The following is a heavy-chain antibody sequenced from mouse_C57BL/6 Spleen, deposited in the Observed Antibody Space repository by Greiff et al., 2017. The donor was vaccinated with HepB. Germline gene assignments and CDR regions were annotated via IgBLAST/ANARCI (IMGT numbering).Heavy chain of an antibody. CDR1: GYSFTGYY. J-gene: IGHJ4*01. V-gene: IGHV1-42*01. CDR2: INPSTGGT. D-gene: IGHD1-1*01. CDR3: ASYYYYGSSRYYAMDY. Sequence: EVKLQQSGPELVKPGASVKISCKASGYSFTGYYMNWVKQSPEKSLEWIGEINPSTGGTTYNQKFKAKATLTVDKSSSTAYMQLKSLTSEDSAVYYCASYYYYGSSRYYAMDYWGQGTSVTVSS.